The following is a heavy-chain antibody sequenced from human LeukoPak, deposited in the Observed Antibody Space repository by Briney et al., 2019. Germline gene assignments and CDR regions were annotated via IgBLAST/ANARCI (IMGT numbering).Heavy chain of an antibody. CDR2: ISSSSSYI. V-gene: IGHV3-21*01. Sequence: TGGSLRLSCAASGFTFSSYNMNWVRQAPGKGLEWVSSISSSSSYIYYADSVKGRFTISRDNAKNSLYLQMNSLRAEDTAVYYCARGGVEYDYGDYDAPDAFDIWGQGTMVTVSS. CDR1: GFTFSSYN. J-gene: IGHJ3*02. CDR3: ARGGVEYDYGDYDAPDAFDI. D-gene: IGHD4-17*01.